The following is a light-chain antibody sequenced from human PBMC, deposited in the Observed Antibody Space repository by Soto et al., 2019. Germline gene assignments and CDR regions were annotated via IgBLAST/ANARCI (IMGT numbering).Light chain of an antibody. CDR3: CSHAGSFTLV. V-gene: IGLV2-11*01. J-gene: IGLJ2*01. CDR2: DVS. Sequence: QSALTQPRSVSGSPGQSVTISCTGTSSDVGGYNYVSWYQKYPGKAPRLMIYDVSKRPSGVPDRFSGSKSGNPASLTISGLQAEDEADYYCCSHAGSFTLVFGGGTKVTVL. CDR1: SSDVGGYNY.